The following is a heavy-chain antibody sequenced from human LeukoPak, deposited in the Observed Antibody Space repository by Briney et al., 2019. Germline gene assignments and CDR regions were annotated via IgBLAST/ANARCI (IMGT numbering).Heavy chain of an antibody. D-gene: IGHD5-18*01. V-gene: IGHV1-46*01. CDR3: ATSTAMVTYY. CDR1: GYTFTSYY. CDR2: INPSGGST. J-gene: IGHJ4*02. Sequence: ASVKVSCKASGYTFTSYYMHWVRQAPGQGLEWMGIINPSGGSTSYAQKFQGRVTMTTDTSTTTAYMELRSLRSDDTAVYYCATSTAMVTYYWGQGTLVTVSS.